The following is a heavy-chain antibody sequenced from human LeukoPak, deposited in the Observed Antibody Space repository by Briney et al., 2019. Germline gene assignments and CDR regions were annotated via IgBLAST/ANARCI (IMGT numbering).Heavy chain of an antibody. D-gene: IGHD3-16*01. V-gene: IGHV1-2*02. J-gene: IGHJ4*02. CDR2: INPNSGGT. Sequence: ASVKVSCKASGYTFTGYYMHWVRQAPGQGLEWMGWINPNSGGTNYAQKFQGRVTMTRDTSISTAYMELSRLRSDNTAVYYCARNPRNYVWGRQRIEYYFDYWGQGTLVTVSS. CDR3: ARNPRNYVWGRQRIEYYFDY. CDR1: GYTFTGYY.